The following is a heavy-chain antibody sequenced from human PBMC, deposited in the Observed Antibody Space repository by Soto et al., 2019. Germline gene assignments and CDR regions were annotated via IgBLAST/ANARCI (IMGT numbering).Heavy chain of an antibody. J-gene: IGHJ3*02. CDR3: AKDGVDHNSVWDPFDI. CDR2: MGGANGDT. CDR1: GFLFSDYA. V-gene: IGHV3-23*01. Sequence: PGGSQSLSCSSSGFLFSDYAMSLVRQAPGKGLEWVAGMGGANGDTYYAESVRGRFAIFRDNSKSTLFLQLNSLRAEDTAVYFCAKDGVDHNSVWDPFDIWGQGKVVNVS. D-gene: IGHD2-15*01.